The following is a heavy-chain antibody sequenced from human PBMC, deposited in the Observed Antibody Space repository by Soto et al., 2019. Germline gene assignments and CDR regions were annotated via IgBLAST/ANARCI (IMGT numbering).Heavy chain of an antibody. V-gene: IGHV1-18*01. CDR1: GYTFTSYG. Sequence: QVQLVQSGAEVKKPGASVKVSCKASGYTFTSYGISWVRQAPGQGLEWMGWISAYNGNTNYAQKLQGRVTMNTDRDTSTAYVELRSLRSDDTAVYYCARDVGYCSGGSCLNWFDPWGQGTLVTVSS. CDR2: ISAYNGNT. CDR3: ARDVGYCSGGSCLNWFDP. J-gene: IGHJ5*02. D-gene: IGHD2-15*01.